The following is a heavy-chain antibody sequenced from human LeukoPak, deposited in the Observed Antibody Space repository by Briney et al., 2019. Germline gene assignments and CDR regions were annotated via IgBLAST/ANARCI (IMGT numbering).Heavy chain of an antibody. CDR3: AKELTYYYDSSGNFDY. D-gene: IGHD3-22*01. Sequence: GGSLRLSCAASGFTFSSYAMSWVRQAPGKGLEWVSAISGSGGSTYYADSVKGRFTLSRDNSKNTLYLQMNSLRAEDTAVCYCAKELTYYYDSSGNFDYWGQGTLVTVSS. CDR2: ISGSGGST. V-gene: IGHV3-23*01. CDR1: GFTFSSYA. J-gene: IGHJ4*02.